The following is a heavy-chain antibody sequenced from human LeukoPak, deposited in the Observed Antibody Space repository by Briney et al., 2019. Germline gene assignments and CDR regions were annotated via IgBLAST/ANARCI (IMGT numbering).Heavy chain of an antibody. Sequence: SETLSLTCAVSGGSISSGGYSWSWIRQPPGKGLEWIGYIYHSGSTYYNPSLKSRVTISVDRSKNQFSLKLSSVTAADTAVYYCARTSEGYCSSTSCYRRGDAFDTWGQGTMVTVSS. CDR2: IYHSGST. V-gene: IGHV4-30-2*01. CDR3: ARTSEGYCSSTSCYRRGDAFDT. J-gene: IGHJ3*02. CDR1: GGSISSGGYS. D-gene: IGHD2-2*01.